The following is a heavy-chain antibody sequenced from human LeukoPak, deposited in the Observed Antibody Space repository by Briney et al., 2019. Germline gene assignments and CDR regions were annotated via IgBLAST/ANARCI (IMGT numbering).Heavy chain of an antibody. CDR3: AVLITMVRGVRAFDI. CDR1: GYTFTSYD. J-gene: IGHJ3*02. Sequence: ASVKVSCKASGYTFTSYDINWVRQATGQGLEWMGWMNPNSGNTGYAQKFQGRVAMTRNTSISTAYMELSSLRSEDTAVYYCAVLITMVRGVRAFDIWGQGTMVTVSS. D-gene: IGHD3-10*01. CDR2: MNPNSGNT. V-gene: IGHV1-8*02.